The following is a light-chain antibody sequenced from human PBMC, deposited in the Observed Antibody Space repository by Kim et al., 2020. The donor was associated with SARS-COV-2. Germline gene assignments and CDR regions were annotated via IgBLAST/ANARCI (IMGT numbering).Light chain of an antibody. CDR2: SNN. V-gene: IGLV1-44*01. CDR1: RSNIGSNT. CDR3: AAWDDRLNGWV. J-gene: IGLJ3*02. Sequence: GQRVTISCSGSRSNIGSNTVYWYQQLPGTAPKLLIHSNNQRPSGVPDGFSGSKSGTSASLAISGLQSEHEAHYYCAAWDDRLNGWVFGGGTQLTVL.